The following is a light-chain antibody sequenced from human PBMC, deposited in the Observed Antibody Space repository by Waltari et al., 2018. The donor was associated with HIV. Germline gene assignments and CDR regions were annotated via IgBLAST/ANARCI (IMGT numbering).Light chain of an antibody. CDR2: DAS. CDR3: QQYDSLPLT. Sequence: DIQMTQSPSSLSASVGDIFPITCQASQDISNYLNWYQQKPGKAPKLLIYDASNLETGVPSRFSGSGSGTVFTFTISSLQPEDIATYYCQQYDSLPLTFGGGTKVEIK. V-gene: IGKV1-33*01. CDR1: QDISNY. J-gene: IGKJ4*01.